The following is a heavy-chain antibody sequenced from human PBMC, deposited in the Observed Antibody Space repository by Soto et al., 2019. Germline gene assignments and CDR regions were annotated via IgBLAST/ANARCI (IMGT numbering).Heavy chain of an antibody. CDR2: IYYSGST. CDR1: GGSISSSSYY. V-gene: IGHV4-39*01. D-gene: IGHD3-3*01. Sequence: SETLSLTCTVSGGSISSSSYYWGWIRQPPGKGLEWIGSIYYSGSTYYNPSLKSRVTISVDTSKNQFSLKLSSVTAADTAVYYCARLPIQSTTYYDFWSGYHVATLPLMDVWGQGTTVTVSS. J-gene: IGHJ6*02. CDR3: ARLPIQSTTYYDFWSGYHVATLPLMDV.